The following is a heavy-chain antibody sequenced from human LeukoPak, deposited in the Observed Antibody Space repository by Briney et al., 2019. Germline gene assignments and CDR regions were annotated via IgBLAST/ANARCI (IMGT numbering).Heavy chain of an antibody. J-gene: IGHJ3*02. CDR1: GGSISTFY. CDR3: ARALPNTDTYNWAFDI. D-gene: IGHD5-24*01. Sequence: SETLSLTCTVSGGSISTFYWNWIRQPAGKGLEWIGRIHTSGSTKYNPSLKSRVTISVDKSNNQFSLKLNSVTAADTAMYYCARALPNTDTYNWAFDIWGQGTMVTVSS. V-gene: IGHV4-4*07. CDR2: IHTSGST.